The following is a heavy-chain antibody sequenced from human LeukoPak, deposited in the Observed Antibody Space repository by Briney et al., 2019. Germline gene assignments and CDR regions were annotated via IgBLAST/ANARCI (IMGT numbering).Heavy chain of an antibody. CDR3: ATEYSYGMWGFDY. D-gene: IGHD5-18*01. CDR2: IYTSGST. J-gene: IGHJ4*01. V-gene: IGHV4-61*02. Sequence: PSETLSLTCTVSGGSISSGSYYWSWIRQPAGKGLEWIGRIYTSGSTNYNPSLKSRVTISVDTSKNQFSLKLTSVTAADTAVYYCATEYSYGMWGFDYWGHGTLVTVSS. CDR1: GGSISSGSYY.